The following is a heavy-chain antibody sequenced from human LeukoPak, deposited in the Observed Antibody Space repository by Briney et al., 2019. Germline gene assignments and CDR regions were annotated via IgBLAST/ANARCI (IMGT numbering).Heavy chain of an antibody. J-gene: IGHJ4*02. D-gene: IGHD5-24*01. V-gene: IGHV4-39*01. Sequence: PSETLSLTCSVSGDSISNSNYFWDWIRQTPGKGLEWIGCVYYSGRTYYNPSLKSRVTLAVDTTKDQFSLRLNSVTATDTAVYYCVRGGNYYNLRFDMWGQGIRVTVSS. CDR3: VRGGNYYNLRFDM. CDR1: GDSISNSNYF. CDR2: VYYSGRT.